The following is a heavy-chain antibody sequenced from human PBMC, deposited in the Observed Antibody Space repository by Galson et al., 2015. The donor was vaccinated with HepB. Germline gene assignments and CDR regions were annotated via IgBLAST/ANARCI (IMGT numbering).Heavy chain of an antibody. CDR2: ILHDGGGI. CDR3: AKDLSGSWTYDY. V-gene: IGHV3-30*02. D-gene: IGHD3/OR15-3a*01. CDR1: GFTFSSHA. J-gene: IGHJ4*02. Sequence: SLRLSCAVSGFTFSSHAMHWVRQTPGKGLEWVAIILHDGGGIRYADSVKGRFTISRDNSKNTLSLQMDSLRVEDTALHYCAKDLSGSWTYDYWGQGTLVTVSS.